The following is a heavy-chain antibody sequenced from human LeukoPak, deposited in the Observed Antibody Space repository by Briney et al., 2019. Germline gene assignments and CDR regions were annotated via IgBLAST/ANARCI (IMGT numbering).Heavy chain of an antibody. CDR3: ARGYYYDASGYYRSFDY. J-gene: IGHJ4*02. CDR2: IYDSGST. CDR1: GGSISSYY. D-gene: IGHD3-22*01. V-gene: IGHV4-59*01. Sequence: SETLSLTCTVSGGSISSYYWTWIRQPPGKGLEWIGYIYDSGSTNYNPSLKSRVTISVDTSKNQLSLKLSSVTAADTAVYYCARGYYYDASGYYRSFDYWGQGTLVTVSS.